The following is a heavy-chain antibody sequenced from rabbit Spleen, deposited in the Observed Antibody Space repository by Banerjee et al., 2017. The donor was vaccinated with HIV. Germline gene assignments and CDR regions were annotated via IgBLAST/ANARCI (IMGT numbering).Heavy chain of an antibody. J-gene: IGHJ3*01. CDR2: INTATGKP. V-gene: IGHV1S40*01. Sequence: QSLEESGGGLVKPEGSLTLTCTASGFSFSDRDVMCWVRQAPGKGLEWIACINTATGKPVYATWAKGRFTISTTSSTTVTLQMTSLTAADTATYFCARDLVAVIGWNFGLWGQGTLVTVS. CDR1: GFSFSDRDV. CDR3: ARDLVAVIGWNFGL. D-gene: IGHD1-1*01.